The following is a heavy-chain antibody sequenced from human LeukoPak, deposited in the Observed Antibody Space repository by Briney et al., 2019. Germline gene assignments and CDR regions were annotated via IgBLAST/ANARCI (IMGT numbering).Heavy chain of an antibody. J-gene: IGHJ6*03. Sequence: SETLSLTCTVSGYSISSGYYWGWIRPPPGKGLEWIGSIYHSGSTYYNPSLKSRVTTSVDTSKNQFSLKLSSVTAADTAVYYCARDTYSLMDVWGKGTTVTVSS. V-gene: IGHV4-38-2*02. D-gene: IGHD4-11*01. CDR3: ARDTYSLMDV. CDR2: IYHSGST. CDR1: GYSISSGYY.